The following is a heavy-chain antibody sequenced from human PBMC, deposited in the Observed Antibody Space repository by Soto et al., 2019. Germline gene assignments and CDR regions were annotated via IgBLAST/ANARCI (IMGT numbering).Heavy chain of an antibody. V-gene: IGHV2-5*02. CDR1: GFSLSSSGVG. CDR3: IHRRSGSYYNY. D-gene: IGHD1-26*01. Sequence: SGPTLVNPTQTLTLTCTFSGFSLSSSGVGVGWIRQPPGKALEWLAIIYWDDDMRYRPSLKRRLTITKDTSKNQVVLTMTNMDPMDTAKYYCIHRRSGSYYNYWGQGTLVTVSS. J-gene: IGHJ4*02. CDR2: IYWDDDM.